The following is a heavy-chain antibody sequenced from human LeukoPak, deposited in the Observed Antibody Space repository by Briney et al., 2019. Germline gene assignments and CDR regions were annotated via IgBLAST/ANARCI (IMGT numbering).Heavy chain of an antibody. CDR3: AKEAETAAAGDY. CDR2: ISSRTYST. CDR1: GFTFSSYG. J-gene: IGHJ4*02. D-gene: IGHD6-13*01. Sequence: PGGSLRLSCAASGFTFSSYGMSWVRQAPGKGLEWVSTISSRTYSTYYADSVMGRFTISRDNSKNTLYLQMNSLRAEDTAVYYCAKEAETAAAGDYWGQGTLVTVSS. V-gene: IGHV3-23*01.